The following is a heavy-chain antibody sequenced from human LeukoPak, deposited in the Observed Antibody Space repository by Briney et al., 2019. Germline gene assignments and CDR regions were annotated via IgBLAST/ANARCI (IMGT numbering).Heavy chain of an antibody. J-gene: IGHJ4*02. CDR3: ARGPLRAGGDY. CDR1: GGTFSSYA. CDR2: IIPILGIA. V-gene: IGHV1-69*04. D-gene: IGHD4-23*01. Sequence: ASVKVSCKASGGTFSSYAISWVRQAPGQGLEWMGRIIPILGIANYAQKFQGRVTITADKSRSTAYMELSSLRSEDTAVYYCARGPLRAGGDYWGQGTLVTVSS.